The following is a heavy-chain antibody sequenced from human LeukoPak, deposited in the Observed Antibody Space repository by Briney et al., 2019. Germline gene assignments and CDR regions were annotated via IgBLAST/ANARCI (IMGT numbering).Heavy chain of an antibody. CDR1: GGSISSYY. D-gene: IGHD2-15*01. V-gene: IGHV4-59*01. CDR3: ARSVEGYCSGTSCYYYYYYMDV. J-gene: IGHJ6*03. Sequence: SETLSLTCTVSGGSISSYYWSWIRQPPGKGLEWIGYIYYSGSTNYNPSLKSRVTISVDTSKNQFSLKLSSVTAADTAVYYCARSVEGYCSGTSCYYYYYYMDVWGKGTTVTVSS. CDR2: IYYSGST.